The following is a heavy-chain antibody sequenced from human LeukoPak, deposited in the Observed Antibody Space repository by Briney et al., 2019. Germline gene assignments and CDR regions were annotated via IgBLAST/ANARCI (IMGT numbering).Heavy chain of an antibody. V-gene: IGHV3-33*01. CDR2: IWYDGSNK. Sequence: GRSLRLSCAASGFTFSSYGMHWVRQAPGKGLEWVVVIWYDGSNKYYADSVKGRFTISRDNSKNTLYLQMNSLRAEDTAVYYCARDPAPHYDILTGYWRWYFDYWGQGTLVTVSS. J-gene: IGHJ4*02. CDR3: ARDPAPHYDILTGYWRWYFDY. D-gene: IGHD3-9*01. CDR1: GFTFSSYG.